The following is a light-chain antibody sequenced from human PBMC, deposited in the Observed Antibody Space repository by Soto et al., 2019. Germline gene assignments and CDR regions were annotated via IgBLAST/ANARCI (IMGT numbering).Light chain of an antibody. V-gene: IGKV3-20*01. CDR2: GAS. Sequence: EIVMTQSPATLSVSPGERATLSCRSSQTIRNNYLAWYQQKPGQAPRLLIYGASNRATGIPDRFSGSGSGTDFTLTISRLEPEDFAVHYCQQYGSSGTFGQGTKVDIK. J-gene: IGKJ1*01. CDR1: QTIRNNY. CDR3: QQYGSSGT.